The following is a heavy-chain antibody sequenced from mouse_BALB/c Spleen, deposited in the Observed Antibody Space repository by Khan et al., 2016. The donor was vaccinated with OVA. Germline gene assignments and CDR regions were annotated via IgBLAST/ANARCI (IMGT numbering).Heavy chain of an antibody. CDR3: ARGGGEYRFAY. Sequence: QVQLQQSGAELVRPGVSVKISCKGSGYTFTDYVMHWVKQSHAKSLEWIGVISTHYGDASYNQTFKGKATMTVDKSSSTAYMELASLTSEDSAIYDCARGGGEYRFAYWGQGTLVTVSA. D-gene: IGHD1-1*02. CDR1: GYTFTDYV. J-gene: IGHJ3*01. V-gene: IGHV1S137*01. CDR2: ISTHYGDA.